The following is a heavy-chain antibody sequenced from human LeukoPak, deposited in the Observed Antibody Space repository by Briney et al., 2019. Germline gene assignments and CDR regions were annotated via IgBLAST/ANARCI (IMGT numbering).Heavy chain of an antibody. V-gene: IGHV3-30*02. CDR2: IRYDGSNA. CDR3: AKGGTNDMATSF. D-gene: IGHD5-24*01. CDR1: GFTFRNYA. J-gene: IGHJ4*02. Sequence: GGSLRLSCVASGFTFRNYAMNWVRQAPGKGLEWVAFIRYDGSNAYYADSVKGRFTISRDNSKNTLYLQINSLRVEDTAVYYCAKGGTNDMATSFWGLGTLVTVSS.